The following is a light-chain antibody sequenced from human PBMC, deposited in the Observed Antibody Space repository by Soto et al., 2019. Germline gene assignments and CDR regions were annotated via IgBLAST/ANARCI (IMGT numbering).Light chain of an antibody. CDR3: AGRDDSLSGLYV. CDR2: SNY. J-gene: IGLJ1*01. CDR1: SGSLS. V-gene: IGLV1-44*01. Sequence: QSVLTQPPSASGTPGQRVTISCSASSGSLSVDWYQHLPGTAPKLLIYSNYQRPSGVPDRLSGSKSGTSASLVISGLQSEDDADYYCAGRDDSLSGLYVFGTGTKVTVL.